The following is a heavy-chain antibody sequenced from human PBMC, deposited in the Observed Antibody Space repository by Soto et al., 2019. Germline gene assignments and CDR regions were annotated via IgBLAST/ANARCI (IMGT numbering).Heavy chain of an antibody. V-gene: IGHV1-46*01. CDR2: ISPRGGAT. CDR3: ARPLGNTYGTHFDF. CDR1: GYTFTSNY. Sequence: QVQLVQSGAEVQKPGASVKVACKASGYTFTSNYIHWVRQAPGQGLEWMGIISPRGGATNYAQRFQGRVTMTRDRSATTVYMELNNLRADDTAVYYCARPLGNTYGTHFDFWGQGTLVTVSS. D-gene: IGHD2-8*01. J-gene: IGHJ4*02.